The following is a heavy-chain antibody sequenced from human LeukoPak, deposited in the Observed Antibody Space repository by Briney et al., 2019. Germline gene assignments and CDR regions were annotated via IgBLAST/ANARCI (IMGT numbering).Heavy chain of an antibody. CDR3: ARERILDF. D-gene: IGHD3-3*01. CDR2: IKQDGSEI. J-gene: IGHJ4*02. Sequence: GGSLRLSCAASGFTFRSYWMSWVRQAPGKGLEWVANIKQDGSEIYYVDSVKGRFTISRDNAKNSLYLQMNSLRAEDTAVYYCARERILDFWGQGTLVTVSS. CDR1: GFTFRSYW. V-gene: IGHV3-7*04.